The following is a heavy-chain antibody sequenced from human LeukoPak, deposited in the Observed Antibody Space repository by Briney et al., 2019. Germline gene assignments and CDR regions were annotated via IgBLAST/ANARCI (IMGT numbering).Heavy chain of an antibody. D-gene: IGHD1-26*01. V-gene: IGHV4-61*02. CDR1: GGSISSGSYY. CDR3: ASRASGIVGHRS. CDR2: IYTSGST. J-gene: IGHJ4*02. Sequence: SQTLSLTCTVSGGSISSGSYYWSWIRQPAGKGLEWIGRIYTSGSTNYNPSLKSRVTISVDTSKNQFSLKLSSVTAADTAVYYCASRASGIVGHRSWGQGTLVTVSS.